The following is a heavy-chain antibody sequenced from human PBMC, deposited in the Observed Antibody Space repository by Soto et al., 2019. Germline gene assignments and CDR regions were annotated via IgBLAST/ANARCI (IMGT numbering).Heavy chain of an antibody. D-gene: IGHD3-10*01. CDR2: INDSGNI. V-gene: IGHV4-34*01. Sequence: HVQLQQWGAGLLKPSETLSLTCAVYGGSFSGYQWSWIRQTPGKGLEWIGEINDSGNINYNPSLKSRVTILMDTPKKQISLKLSSVTAADTAVYYCARGLILWFGELSRRGGYYYYMDVWGTGTTVTVSS. J-gene: IGHJ6*03. CDR3: ARGLILWFGELSRRGGYYYYMDV. CDR1: GGSFSGYQ.